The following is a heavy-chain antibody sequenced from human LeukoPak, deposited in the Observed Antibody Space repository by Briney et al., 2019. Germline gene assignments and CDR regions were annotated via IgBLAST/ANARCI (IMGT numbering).Heavy chain of an antibody. D-gene: IGHD5-18*01. CDR1: GGTFSSYT. CDR2: IIPIFGTA. V-gene: IGHV1-69*05. CDR3: ARGRGIQLWLDY. J-gene: IGHJ4*02. Sequence: SVKVSCKASGGTFSSYTISWVRQAPGQGLEWMGRIIPIFGTANYAQKFQGRVTITTDESTSTAYMELSSPRSEDTAVYYCARGRGIQLWLDYWGQGTLVTVSS.